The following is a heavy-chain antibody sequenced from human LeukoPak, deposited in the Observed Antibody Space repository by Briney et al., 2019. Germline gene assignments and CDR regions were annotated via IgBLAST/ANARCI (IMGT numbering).Heavy chain of an antibody. D-gene: IGHD3-10*01. CDR2: IYTSGST. V-gene: IGHV4-4*08. CDR3: ARESNYYGSGTGWFDP. Sequence: SETLSLTCTVSGGSISGYYWSWIRQPPGKGLEWIGRIYTSGSTNYNPSLKSRVTISLETSKNQFSLKLSSLTAADTAVYYCARESNYYGSGTGWFDPWGQGTLVTVSS. J-gene: IGHJ5*02. CDR1: GGSISGYY.